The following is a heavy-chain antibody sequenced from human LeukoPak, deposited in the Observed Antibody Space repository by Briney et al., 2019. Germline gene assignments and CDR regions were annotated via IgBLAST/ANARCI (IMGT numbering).Heavy chain of an antibody. CDR2: IYTSGST. V-gene: IGHV4-4*07. CDR3: ARDPITMVRGVMSYNWFDP. D-gene: IGHD3-10*01. J-gene: IGHJ5*02. Sequence: SETLSLTCTVSGGSMSSYYWSWIRQPAGKGLEWIGRIYTSGSTNYNPSLKSRVTISVDTSKNQFSLKLSSVTAADTAVYYCARDPITMVRGVMSYNWFDPWGQGTLVTVSS. CDR1: GGSMSSYY.